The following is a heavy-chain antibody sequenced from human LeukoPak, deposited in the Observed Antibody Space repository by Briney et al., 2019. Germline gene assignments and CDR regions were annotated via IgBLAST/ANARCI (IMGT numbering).Heavy chain of an antibody. CDR2: MNPNSGNT. Sequence: ASVKVSCKAFGYTFISYDINWVRQATGQGLEWMGWMNPNSGNTGYAQRFQGRVTMTRNTSISTAYMELSSLRSEDTAVYYCARRARELGYCSGGSCYHDAFDIWGQGTMVTVSS. V-gene: IGHV1-8*01. CDR1: GYTFISYD. J-gene: IGHJ3*02. D-gene: IGHD2-15*01. CDR3: ARRARELGYCSGGSCYHDAFDI.